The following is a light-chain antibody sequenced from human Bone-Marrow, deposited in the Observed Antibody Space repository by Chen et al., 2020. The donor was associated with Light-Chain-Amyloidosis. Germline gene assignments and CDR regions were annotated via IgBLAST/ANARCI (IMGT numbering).Light chain of an antibody. Sequence: QPALPQPASGPGSPGQSPTISRTGTSSDVGGDNHVSWYQQHPDKAPKLMIYEVTNRPSWVPDRFSGSKSDNTASLTISGLQTEDEADYFCSSYTITNTLVFGSGTRVTVL. CDR2: EVT. CDR1: SSDVGGDNH. J-gene: IGLJ1*01. CDR3: SSYTITNTLV. V-gene: IGLV2-14*01.